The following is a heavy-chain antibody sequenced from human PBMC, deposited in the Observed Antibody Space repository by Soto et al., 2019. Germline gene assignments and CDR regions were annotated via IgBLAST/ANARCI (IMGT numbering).Heavy chain of an antibody. J-gene: IGHJ4*02. V-gene: IGHV3-30*18. CDR3: AKGSEVARQELDY. CDR2: ISSDGSDK. D-gene: IGHD2-15*01. CDR1: GFTFSNFG. Sequence: QVQLVESGGGVVQPGRSLRLSCAASGFTFSNFGMHWVRQAPGKGLEWVAVISSDGSDKYYSDSVKGRFTISRDNSKNTLLLQMNRLRVEDTAVYYCAKGSEVARQELDYWGQGTLVTVSS.